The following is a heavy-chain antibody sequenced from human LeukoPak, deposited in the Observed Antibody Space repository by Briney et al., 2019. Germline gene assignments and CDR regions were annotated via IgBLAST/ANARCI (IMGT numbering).Heavy chain of an antibody. J-gene: IGHJ4*02. CDR1: GGSFSGYY. CDR2: INHSGST. D-gene: IGHD3-22*01. V-gene: IGHV4-34*01. CDR3: ATRSYSSGYLYYFDY. Sequence: PSETLSLTCAVYGGSFSGYYWSWIRQPPGKGLEWIGEINHSGSTNYNPSLKSRVTISVDTSKNQFSLKLSSVTAADTAVYHCATRSYSSGYLYYFDYWGQGTLVTVSS.